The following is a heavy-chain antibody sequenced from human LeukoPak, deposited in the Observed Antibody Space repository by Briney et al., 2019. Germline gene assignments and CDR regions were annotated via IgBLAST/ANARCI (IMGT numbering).Heavy chain of an antibody. D-gene: IGHD3-22*01. CDR1: GGSFSGYY. CDR2: INHSGST. V-gene: IGHV4-34*01. Sequence: SETLSLTCAVYGGSFSGYYWSWIRQPPGKGLEWIGEINHSGSTNYNPSLKSRVTISVDTSKNQFSLKLSSVTAADTAVYYCARGGRITMIVVDDDAFDIWGQGTMVTVSS. CDR3: ARGGRITMIVVDDDAFDI. J-gene: IGHJ3*02.